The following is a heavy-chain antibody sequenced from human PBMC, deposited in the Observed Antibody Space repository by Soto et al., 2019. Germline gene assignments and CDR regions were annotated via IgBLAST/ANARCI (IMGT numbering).Heavy chain of an antibody. CDR3: TADGEDIHRIPIAF. D-gene: IGHD2-21*01. CDR2: IKSKTDGGTT. J-gene: IGHJ4*02. V-gene: IGHV3-15*07. Sequence: GGSLRLSCAASGLTFSNAWMNWVRQAPGKGLEWVGRIKSKTDGGTTDYGAPVKGRFTISRDDSENTLYLEMNSLKTEDTAVYYFTADGEDIHRIPIAFGGQGTLVPVSS. CDR1: GLTFSNAW.